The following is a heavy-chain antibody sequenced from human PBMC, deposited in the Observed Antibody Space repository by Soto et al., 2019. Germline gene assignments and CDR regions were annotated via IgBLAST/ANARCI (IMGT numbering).Heavy chain of an antibody. CDR3: ARDIIAAAGTYYYYGMDV. Sequence: RRLSCAASGFTFSSYGMHWVRQAPGKGLEWVAVIWYDGSNKYYADSVKGRFTISRDNSKNTLYLQMNSLRAEDTAVYYCARDIIAAAGTYYYYGMDVWGQGTTVTVSS. CDR1: GFTFSSYG. J-gene: IGHJ6*02. V-gene: IGHV3-33*01. CDR2: IWYDGSNK. D-gene: IGHD6-13*01.